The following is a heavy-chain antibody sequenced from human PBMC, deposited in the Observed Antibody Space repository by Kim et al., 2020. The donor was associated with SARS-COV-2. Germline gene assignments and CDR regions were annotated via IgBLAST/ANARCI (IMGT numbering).Heavy chain of an antibody. Sequence: ASVKVFCKASGYTFTSYGISWVRQAPGQGLEWMGWISAYNGNTNYAQILQGRGTMTTDTSTSTAHMELGSLRSDDTAMYYCARDQQGSGYYDSSAYQDFDYWGQGTLVTVSS. CDR1: GYTFTSYG. V-gene: IGHV1-18*04. CDR2: ISAYNGNT. D-gene: IGHD3-22*01. CDR3: ARDQQGSGYYDSSAYQDFDY. J-gene: IGHJ4*02.